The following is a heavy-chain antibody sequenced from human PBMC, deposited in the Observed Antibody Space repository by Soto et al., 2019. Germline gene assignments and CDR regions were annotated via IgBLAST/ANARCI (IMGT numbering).Heavy chain of an antibody. CDR3: ARGPVWQWLVQDWFDP. CDR2: INHSGST. J-gene: IGHJ5*02. D-gene: IGHD6-19*01. V-gene: IGHV4-34*01. Sequence: SETLSLTCAVYGGSFSGYYWSWIRQPPGKGLEWIGEINHSGSTNYNPSLKSRVTISVDTSKNQFSLKLSSVTAADTAVYYCARGPVWQWLVQDWFDPWGQGTLVTVSS. CDR1: GGSFSGYY.